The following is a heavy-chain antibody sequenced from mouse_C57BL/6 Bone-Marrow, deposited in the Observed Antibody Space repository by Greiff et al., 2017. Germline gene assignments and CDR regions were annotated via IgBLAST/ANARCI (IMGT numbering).Heavy chain of an antibody. Sequence: EVQGVESGGDLVKPGGSLKLSCAASGFTFSSYGMSWVRQTPDKRLEWVATISSGGSYTYYPDSVKGRFTISRDNAKNTLYLQMSSLKSEDTAMYYCARQIVYYYGSSYFDYWGQGTTLTVSS. CDR1: GFTFSSYG. V-gene: IGHV5-6*01. CDR3: ARQIVYYYGSSYFDY. D-gene: IGHD1-1*01. CDR2: ISSGGSYT. J-gene: IGHJ2*01.